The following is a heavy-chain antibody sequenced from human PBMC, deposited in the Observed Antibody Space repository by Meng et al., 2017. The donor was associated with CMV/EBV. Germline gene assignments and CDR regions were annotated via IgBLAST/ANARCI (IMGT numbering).Heavy chain of an antibody. J-gene: IGHJ4*02. CDR2: ISGSGGST. CDR1: GFTFSSYA. V-gene: IGHV3-23*01. Sequence: ACGFTFSSYAMSWVRQAPGKGLEWVSAISGSGGSTYYADSVKGRFTISRDNSRNTLYLQMNSLRAEDTAVYYCAKGRGGKGPYYFDYWGQGTLVTVSS. CDR3: AKGRGGKGPYYFDY. D-gene: IGHD4-23*01.